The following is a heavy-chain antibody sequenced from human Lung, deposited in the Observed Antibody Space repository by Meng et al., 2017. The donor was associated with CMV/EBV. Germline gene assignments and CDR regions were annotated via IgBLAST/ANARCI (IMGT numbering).Heavy chain of an antibody. V-gene: IGHV3-15*01. J-gene: IGHJ4*02. CDR1: GLTFSHAW. CDR3: ATTQVGAPDY. D-gene: IGHD1-26*01. Sequence: CVVSGLTFSHAWMSWVCQAPGKGLEWVGRIKSTTDGGTTDYAAPVKGRFTISRDDSKNTVHLQMNSLKSEDTAVYYCATTQVGAPDYWGQGTLVTVSS. CDR2: IKSTTDGGTT.